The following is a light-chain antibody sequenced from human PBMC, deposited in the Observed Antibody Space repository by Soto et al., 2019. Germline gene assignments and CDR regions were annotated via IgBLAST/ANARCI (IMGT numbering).Light chain of an antibody. CDR1: SGHSDYA. CDR3: QAWGTGGV. Sequence: PTASASPGASVKLTCTLSSGHSDYAIAWHQQQPEKGPRYLMKVTSDGSHTKGDGIPDRFSGSSSGADRYLTISSLRSDDEADYYCQAWGTGGVFGGGTQLTVL. J-gene: IGLJ3*02. CDR2: VTSDGSH. V-gene: IGLV4-69*01.